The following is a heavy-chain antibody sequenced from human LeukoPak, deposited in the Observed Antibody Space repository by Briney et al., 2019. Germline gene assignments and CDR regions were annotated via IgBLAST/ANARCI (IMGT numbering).Heavy chain of an antibody. CDR3: VKSASSYGANWFDP. CDR1: GFTFSNYA. J-gene: IGHJ5*02. CDR2: ISSDGGST. Sequence: GGSLRLSCSASGFTFSNYAMHWVRQAPGEGLEYVSAISSDGGSTYYADSVKGRFIISRDNSKNTLYLHMSSLRAEDTAVYYCVKSASSYGANWFDPWGQGTLVTVSS. D-gene: IGHD4/OR15-4a*01. V-gene: IGHV3-64D*09.